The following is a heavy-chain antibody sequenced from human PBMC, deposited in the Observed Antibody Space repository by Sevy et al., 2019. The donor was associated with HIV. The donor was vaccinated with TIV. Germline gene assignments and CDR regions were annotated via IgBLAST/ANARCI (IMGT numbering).Heavy chain of an antibody. CDR2: LSNKADSYTT. CDR1: GFTFSDHY. J-gene: IGHJ4*02. D-gene: IGHD6-13*01. Sequence: GGSLRLSCAASGFTFSDHYMEWVRQAPEKGLEWVGHLSNKADSYTTEYAASVKGRFTISRDDSKNSLYLLMNSLKTEDTAVYYCATHAGIAAAGRVFDYWGQGTLVTVSS. CDR3: ATHAGIAAAGRVFDY. V-gene: IGHV3-72*01.